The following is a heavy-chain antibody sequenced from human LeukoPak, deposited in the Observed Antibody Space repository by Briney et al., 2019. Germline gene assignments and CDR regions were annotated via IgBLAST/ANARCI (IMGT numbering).Heavy chain of an antibody. CDR1: GFKFDDHG. D-gene: IGHD6-19*01. Sequence: GGSLRLSCAASGFKFDDHGMNWVRQVPGKGLEWVSGIDWSGGHTEYGESVKGRFTISRDNAKSSLYLQMNSLRAEDTAVYYCARDISSGWYIDYWGQGTLVTVSS. J-gene: IGHJ4*02. CDR3: ARDISSGWYIDY. V-gene: IGHV3-20*04. CDR2: IDWSGGHT.